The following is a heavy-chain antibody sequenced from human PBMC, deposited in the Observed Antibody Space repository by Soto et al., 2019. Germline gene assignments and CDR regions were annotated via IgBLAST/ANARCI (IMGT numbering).Heavy chain of an antibody. J-gene: IGHJ5*02. CDR1: GYTFTSYG. CDR3: ARDRSLTGSYWFDP. D-gene: IGHD1-20*01. Sequence: ASVKVSCKASGYTFTSYGISWVRQAPGQGLEWMGWISAYNGNTNYAQKLQGRVTMTTDTSTSTAYMELRSLRSDDTAVYYCARDRSLTGSYWFDPWGQGTLVTVSP. CDR2: ISAYNGNT. V-gene: IGHV1-18*01.